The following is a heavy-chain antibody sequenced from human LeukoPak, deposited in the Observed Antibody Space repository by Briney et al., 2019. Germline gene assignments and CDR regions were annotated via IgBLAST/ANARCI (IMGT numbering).Heavy chain of an antibody. CDR3: ARDGGRYYYYGMDV. CDR1: GFTHSSNY. CDR2: IYSGGST. Sequence: QPGGSLRLSCAASGFTHSSNYMSCVRQATEKALEGVSVIYSGGSTYYADSVKGRFTISRHNSKNTLYLQMNSLRAEDTAVYYCARDGGRYYYYGMDVWGQGTTVTVSS. J-gene: IGHJ6*02. V-gene: IGHV3-53*04. D-gene: IGHD3-16*01.